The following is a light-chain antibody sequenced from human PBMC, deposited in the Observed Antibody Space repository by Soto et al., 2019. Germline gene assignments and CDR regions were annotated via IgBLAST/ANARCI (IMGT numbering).Light chain of an antibody. CDR3: QQYNNWPWT. J-gene: IGKJ1*01. CDR1: RSVSNR. Sequence: ILMTQSAATLSVSPGETVTWSCRASRSVSNRLAWYQHKPGRAPRLLIYGASSRATGIPDRFSGSGSGADFTLTITSLVPEDFAVYYCQQYNNWPWTFGQGTKVDIK. V-gene: IGKV3D-15*01. CDR2: GAS.